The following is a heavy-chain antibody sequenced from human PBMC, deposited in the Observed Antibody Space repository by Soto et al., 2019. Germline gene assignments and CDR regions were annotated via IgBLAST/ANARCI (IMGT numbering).Heavy chain of an antibody. CDR2: VFSSGIT. CDR3: VRDRGHLLY. Sequence: PSETLSLTCTVSGGSISGSYWNWIRQPPGKGLEWIGYVFSSGITDYSPSLKSRVTITVDTSNNQFSLKLSSVNDADTAIYYCVRDRGHLLYWGQGILVTVSS. V-gene: IGHV4-59*01. J-gene: IGHJ4*02. CDR1: GGSISGSY.